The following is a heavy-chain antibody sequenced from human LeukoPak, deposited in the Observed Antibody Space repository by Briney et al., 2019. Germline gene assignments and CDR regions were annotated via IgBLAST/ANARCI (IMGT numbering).Heavy chain of an antibody. CDR2: ISGSGSTI. CDR3: AKEDRQQWLVDY. D-gene: IGHD6-19*01. CDR1: GFTFSSYA. V-gene: IGHV3-48*03. J-gene: IGHJ4*02. Sequence: PGGSLRLSCAASGFTFSSYAMSWVRQAPGKGLEWVSYISGSGSTIYYADSVKGRFTVSRDNAKNSLYLQMNSLRAEDTAVYYCAKEDRQQWLVDYWGQGTLVTVSS.